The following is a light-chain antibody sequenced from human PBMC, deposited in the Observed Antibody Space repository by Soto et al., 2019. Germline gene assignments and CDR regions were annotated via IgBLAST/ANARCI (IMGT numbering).Light chain of an antibody. V-gene: IGLV1-40*01. CDR2: GSS. Sequence: QSVLTQPPSVSGAPGQRVTISCTGCNSNIGAGYDVHWYPQLPGRAPKLLIYGSSNRPSGVPDRISGSKSGTSASLAITGLQAEHEADYYCQSYDNNLSGGVFGGGAKLTVL. J-gene: IGLJ3*02. CDR1: NSNIGAGYD. CDR3: QSYDNNLSGGV.